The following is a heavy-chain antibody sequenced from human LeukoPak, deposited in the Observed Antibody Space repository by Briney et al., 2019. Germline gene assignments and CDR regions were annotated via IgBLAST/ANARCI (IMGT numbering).Heavy chain of an antibody. D-gene: IGHD6-19*01. J-gene: IGHJ5*02. CDR3: ASQGISVSGGGGDFGP. CDR1: GAYITAYY. Sequence: SETRSLTCTVPGAYITAYYWAWNRQPRGKGLEWIGSFYYSGSTSYNPSLESRVTLSVDTSKNQFSPKLSSVTAADTAVYYCASQGISVSGGGGDFGPWGQGTRMIVSS. CDR2: FYYSGST. V-gene: IGHV4-39*01.